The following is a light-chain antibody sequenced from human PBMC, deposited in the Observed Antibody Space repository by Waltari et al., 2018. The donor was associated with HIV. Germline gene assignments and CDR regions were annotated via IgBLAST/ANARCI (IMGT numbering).Light chain of an antibody. CDR1: SSNIGRNY. V-gene: IGLV1-51*01. J-gene: IGLJ3*02. Sequence: QSILTQPPSVSAAPGQRATISCSGSSSNIGRNYVSWYQQFPRTVPKVHIYDSDKRPSRVPDRFSGSKSVTSATLGITGLQTGDEADYYCATWDSSLGLWVFGGGTKLTVL. CDR3: ATWDSSLGLWV. CDR2: DSD.